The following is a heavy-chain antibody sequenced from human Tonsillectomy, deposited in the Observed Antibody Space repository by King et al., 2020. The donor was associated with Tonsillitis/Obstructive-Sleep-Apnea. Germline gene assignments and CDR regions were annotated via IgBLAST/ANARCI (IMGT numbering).Heavy chain of an antibody. Sequence: QVQLQESGPGLVKPSQTLSLTCTVSGGSISSGGYYWSWIRHHPGKGLRVIGYIYYSVGTYYNPSLKSRVTISVDTSKNQFSLKLSSVTAADTAVYYCASDRCSGGSCYPDYWGQGTLVTVSS. CDR3: ASDRCSGGSCYPDY. CDR2: IYYSVGT. D-gene: IGHD2-15*01. CDR1: GGSISSGGYY. J-gene: IGHJ4*02. V-gene: IGHV4-31*03.